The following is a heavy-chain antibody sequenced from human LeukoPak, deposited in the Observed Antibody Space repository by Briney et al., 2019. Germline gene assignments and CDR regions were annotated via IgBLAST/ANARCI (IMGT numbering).Heavy chain of an antibody. J-gene: IGHJ4*02. CDR3: AKGEYMVRGVIMPFDY. CDR1: GFTFSSYG. Sequence: PGGSLRLSCAASGFTFSSYGMHWVRQAPGKGLEWVAVISYDGSNKYYADSVKGRFTISRDNSKNTLYLQMNSLRAEDTAVYYCAKGEYMVRGVIMPFDYWGQGTLVIVSS. V-gene: IGHV3-30*18. D-gene: IGHD3-10*01. CDR2: ISYDGSNK.